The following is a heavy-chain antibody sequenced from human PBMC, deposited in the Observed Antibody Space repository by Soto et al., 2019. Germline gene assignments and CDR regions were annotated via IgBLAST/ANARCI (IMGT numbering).Heavy chain of an antibody. V-gene: IGHV2-5*02. Sequence: QITLKESGPTLVRPAQTLTLTCDFSGFSLSTYHMGVAWIRQPHGKALEWLALIYWDDDKRYSPSLKDRRAISKDTSSNQVVLTITNIDPGDSATYFCAHAGDYDLLTFDHWGPGTLVTVSS. CDR1: GFSLSTYHMG. CDR2: IYWDDDK. CDR3: AHAGDYDLLTFDH. D-gene: IGHD4-17*01. J-gene: IGHJ4*02.